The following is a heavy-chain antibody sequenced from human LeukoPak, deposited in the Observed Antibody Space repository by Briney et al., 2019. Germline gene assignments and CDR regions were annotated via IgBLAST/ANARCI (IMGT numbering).Heavy chain of an antibody. V-gene: IGHV4-34*01. CDR2: INHSGST. CDR3: VRGRYYYDSSGYYYDY. J-gene: IGHJ4*02. D-gene: IGHD3-22*01. CDR1: GGSFSGYY. Sequence: SETLSLTSAVYGGSFSGYYGSWIRQPPGKGLEWIGEINHSGSTNYNPSLKSRVTISVDTSKNQFSLKLSSVTAADTAVYYCVRGRYYYDSSGYYYDYWGQGTLVTVSS.